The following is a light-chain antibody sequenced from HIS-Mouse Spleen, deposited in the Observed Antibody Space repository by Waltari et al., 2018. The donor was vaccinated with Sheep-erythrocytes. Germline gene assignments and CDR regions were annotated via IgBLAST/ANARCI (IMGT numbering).Light chain of an antibody. V-gene: IGLV2-11*01. J-gene: IGLJ1*01. CDR1: SSDVGGYNY. CDR3: CSYAGSYNHV. Sequence: QSALTQPRSVSGSPGQSVTISCTGTSSDVGGYNYVSWYQQHPGKAPKLMIYDVSKRRSGVHDRLSGSKSGNTASLTISWLQAEDEADYYCCSYAGSYNHVFATGTKVTVL. CDR2: DVS.